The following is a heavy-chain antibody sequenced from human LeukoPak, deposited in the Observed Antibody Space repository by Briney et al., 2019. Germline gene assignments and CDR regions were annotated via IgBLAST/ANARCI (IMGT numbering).Heavy chain of an antibody. CDR2: INSDGSIT. J-gene: IGHJ3*02. CDR3: ARSGWTGDAFDI. Sequence: GGSLRLSCAASGFTFRSYWMHWVPQAPGKGLVWVSRINSDGSITSDADSVKGRFTISRDNAKNTLILQMNSLRVEDTAVYHCARSGWTGDAFDIWGQGTMVTVSS. CDR1: GFTFRSYW. D-gene: IGHD6-19*01. V-gene: IGHV3-74*01.